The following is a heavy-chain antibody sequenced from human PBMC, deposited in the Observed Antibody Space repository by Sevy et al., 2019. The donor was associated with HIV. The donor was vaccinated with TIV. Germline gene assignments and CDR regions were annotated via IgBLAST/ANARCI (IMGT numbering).Heavy chain of an antibody. CDR2: ISSSSTTI. CDR1: GFTFSSYS. Sequence: GGSLRLSCAASGFTFSSYSMNWVRQAPGKGLEWVSYISSSSTTIYYEDSVEGRFTISRDNAKNSLYLQMNSLRDEDTAVYYCARTRYSGYDWPLDYWGQGTLVTVSS. J-gene: IGHJ4*02. D-gene: IGHD5-12*01. CDR3: ARTRYSGYDWPLDY. V-gene: IGHV3-48*02.